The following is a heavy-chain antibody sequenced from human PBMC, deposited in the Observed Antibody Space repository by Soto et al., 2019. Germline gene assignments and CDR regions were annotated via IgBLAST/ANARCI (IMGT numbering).Heavy chain of an antibody. D-gene: IGHD3-10*01. J-gene: IGHJ6*02. CDR3: ARGGELLWFGETMYYGMDV. CDR1: GYTFTGYY. CDR2: INPNSGGT. V-gene: IGHV1-2*04. Sequence: QVQLVQSGAEVKKPGASVKVSCKASGYTFTGYYMHWVRQAPGQGLEWMGWINPNSGGTNYAQKFQGWVTMTRDTSISTAYMELSRLRSDDTAVYYCARGGELLWFGETMYYGMDVWGQGTTVTVSS.